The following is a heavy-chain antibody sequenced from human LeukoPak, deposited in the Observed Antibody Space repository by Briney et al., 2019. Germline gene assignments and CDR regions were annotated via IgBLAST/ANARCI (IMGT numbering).Heavy chain of an antibody. CDR2: IHTSGSN. D-gene: IGHD3-10*01. CDR3: ARDLSPIDQLLWFGEYYYGMDV. J-gene: IGHJ6*02. Sequence: SETLSLTCAVSGVSISPYYWAWIRQPPGKGLEWIGYIHTSGSNNQYPSLKSRVTISVDKSKNHFSLRLTSVTAADTAVYYCARDLSPIDQLLWFGEYYYGMDVWGQGTTVTVSS. CDR1: GVSISPYY. V-gene: IGHV4-4*09.